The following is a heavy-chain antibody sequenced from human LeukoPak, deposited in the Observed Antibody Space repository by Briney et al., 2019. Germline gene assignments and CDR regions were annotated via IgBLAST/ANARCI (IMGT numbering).Heavy chain of an antibody. CDR3: ARDHLFGGGNSGGDY. D-gene: IGHD4-23*01. CDR1: GYTFTSYG. CDR2: ISAYNGNT. V-gene: IGHV1-18*01. J-gene: IGHJ4*02. Sequence: ASVKVSCKASGYTFTSYGISWVRQAPGQGLEWMGWISAYNGNTNYAQKLQGRVTMTTDTSTSTAYMELRSLRSDDTAVYYCARDHLFGGGNSGGDYWGQGTLVTVSS.